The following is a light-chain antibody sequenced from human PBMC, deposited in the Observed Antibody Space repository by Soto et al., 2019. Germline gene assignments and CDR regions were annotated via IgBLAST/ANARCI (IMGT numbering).Light chain of an antibody. CDR1: QDITRW. CDR2: GAS. Sequence: DIQMTQSPSSVSASVGDRVTITCRASQDITRWLAWYQQRPGKAPNLLIYGASSLQSGVPLRFSGSGSGTDFTLTISSLQPEDFATYYCQQSHSFPPTFGGGTEV. J-gene: IGKJ4*01. V-gene: IGKV1-12*01. CDR3: QQSHSFPPT.